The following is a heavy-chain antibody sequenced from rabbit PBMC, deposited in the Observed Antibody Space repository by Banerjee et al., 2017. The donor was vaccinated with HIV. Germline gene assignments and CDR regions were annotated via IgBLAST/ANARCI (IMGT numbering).Heavy chain of an antibody. CDR3: ARDLTGVVGWNFGW. CDR2: IAGSSSDFT. CDR1: GFSFSSSDH. Sequence: QEQLEESGGDLVKPGASLTLTCTASGFSFSSSDHMCWVRQAPGKGLEWISCIAGSSSDFTYSASWAKGRFTISKTSSTTVTLQVTSLTAADTASYFCARDLTGVVGWNFGWWGPGTLVTVS. D-gene: IGHD4-1*01. V-gene: IGHV1S45*01. J-gene: IGHJ4*01.